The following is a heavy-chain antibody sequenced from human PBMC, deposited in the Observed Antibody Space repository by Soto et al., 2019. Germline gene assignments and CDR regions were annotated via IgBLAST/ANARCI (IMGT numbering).Heavy chain of an antibody. CDR2: ITAFNGNT. CDR1: GYTFSDYG. J-gene: IGHJ4*02. D-gene: IGHD3-3*01. CDR3: AKISQSDFWSGYYYFFDY. V-gene: IGHV1-18*01. Sequence: DSVKISCKASGYTFSDYGMGWVRQAPGQGLQWMGWITAFNGNTKYAQQFQGRVTMTTDTSTSTAYMELRSLESDDTAVYYCAKISQSDFWSGYYYFFDYWGQGTLVTVSS.